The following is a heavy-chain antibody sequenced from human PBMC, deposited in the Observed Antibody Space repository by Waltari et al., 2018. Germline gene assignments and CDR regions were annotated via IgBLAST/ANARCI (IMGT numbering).Heavy chain of an antibody. CDR3: ARRADYGGNPYYFDY. V-gene: IGHV5-51*01. CDR1: GYSFTSYW. J-gene: IGHJ4*02. CDR2: IYPGASDT. D-gene: IGHD4-17*01. Sequence: EVQLVQSGAEVKKPGESLKISCKGSGYSFTSYWIGWVRQMPGKGLEWMGIIYPGASDTRYSPSFQGQVTISADKSISTAYLQWSSLKASDTAMYYCARRADYGGNPYYFDYWGQGTLVTVSS.